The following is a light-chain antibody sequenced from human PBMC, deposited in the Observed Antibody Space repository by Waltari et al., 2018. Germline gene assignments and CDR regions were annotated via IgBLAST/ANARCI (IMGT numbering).Light chain of an antibody. CDR3: AAWDNNLIGVL. CDR1: SYNIPINT. CDR2: SNN. V-gene: IGLV1-44*01. Sequence: QSVMTQPPSVSGTPGQRVTISCSGSSYNIPINTVNLYQQHPGPAPKLLIYSNNQRPSGVPDRFSGSRSGTSASLAISGHQSEDEADYYCAAWDNNLIGVLFGGGTKLTVL. J-gene: IGLJ3*02.